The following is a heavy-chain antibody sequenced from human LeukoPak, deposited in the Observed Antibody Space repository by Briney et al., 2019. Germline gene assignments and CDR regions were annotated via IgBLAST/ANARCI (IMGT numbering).Heavy chain of an antibody. Sequence: AGGSLRLSCAASGFSFRTYAMTWVRQAPGKGLEWVSSISGSGATTYNADPLKGRFTISRDNSKNTLYLQMSSLRAEDTAVYYCVRESTSSGYYYAPDYWGQGTLVTVS. CDR3: VRESTSSGYYYAPDY. D-gene: IGHD3-22*01. CDR1: GFSFRTYA. J-gene: IGHJ4*02. CDR2: ISGSGATT. V-gene: IGHV3-23*01.